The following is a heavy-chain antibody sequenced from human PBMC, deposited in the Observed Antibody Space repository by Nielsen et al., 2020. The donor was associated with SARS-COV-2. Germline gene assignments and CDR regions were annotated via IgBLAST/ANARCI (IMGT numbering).Heavy chain of an antibody. CDR3: AKAPGPFHIPMYYFDY. J-gene: IGHJ4*02. Sequence: GGSLRLSCAASGFTFSSYGMHWVRQAPGKGLEWVAVISYDGSNKYYADSVKGRFTISRDNSKNTLYLQMNSLRAEDTAVYYCAKAPGPFHIPMYYFDYWGQGTLVTVSS. V-gene: IGHV3-30*18. CDR1: GFTFSSYG. CDR2: ISYDGSNK. D-gene: IGHD2-21*01.